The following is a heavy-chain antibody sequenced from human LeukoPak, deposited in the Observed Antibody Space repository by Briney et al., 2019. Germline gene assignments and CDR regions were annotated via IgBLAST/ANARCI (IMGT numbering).Heavy chain of an antibody. CDR1: GGSISSYY. J-gene: IGHJ4*02. Sequence: SETLSLTCTVSGGSISSYYWSWIRQPPGKGLEWNGYIYYSGSTNYNPSLKSRVTISVDTSKNQFSLKLSSVTAADTAVYYCARAYYGSGSYTYFDYWGQGTLVTVSS. CDR2: IYYSGST. V-gene: IGHV4-59*01. D-gene: IGHD3-10*01. CDR3: ARAYYGSGSYTYFDY.